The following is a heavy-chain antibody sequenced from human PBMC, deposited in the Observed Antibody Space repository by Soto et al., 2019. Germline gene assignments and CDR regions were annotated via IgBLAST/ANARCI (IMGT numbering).Heavy chain of an antibody. Sequence: GDSLKISFQGSGYSFSNYWIAWVRQMPGTGLEYMGIIYPSDSQTRYSPSFQGQVTISADKSISTTYLQWSSLKASDTAIYYCARHGFYGDYSSNYFDPWGQGTLVTVSS. D-gene: IGHD4-17*01. CDR3: ARHGFYGDYSSNYFDP. J-gene: IGHJ5*02. CDR1: GYSFSNYW. V-gene: IGHV5-51*01. CDR2: IYPSDSQT.